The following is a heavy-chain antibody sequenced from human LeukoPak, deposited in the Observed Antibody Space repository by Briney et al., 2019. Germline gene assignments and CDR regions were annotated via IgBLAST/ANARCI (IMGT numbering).Heavy chain of an antibody. Sequence: GGSLRLSCAASGFTFSSYSMNWVRQAPGKGLEWVSSISSSSSYIYYADSVKGRFTISRDNAKNSLYLQMNSLRAEDTAVYYCSKSNCGGDCYQYFDYWGQGTLVTVSS. V-gene: IGHV3-21*01. CDR1: GFTFSSYS. D-gene: IGHD2-21*01. CDR2: ISSSSSYI. CDR3: SKSNCGGDCYQYFDY. J-gene: IGHJ4*02.